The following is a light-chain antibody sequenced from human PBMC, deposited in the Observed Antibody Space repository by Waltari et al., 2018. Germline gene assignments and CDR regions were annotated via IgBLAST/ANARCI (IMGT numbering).Light chain of an antibody. J-gene: IGKJ5*01. CDR1: QGISNF. CDR3: QQLNRYPLT. V-gene: IGKV1-9*01. CDR2: SAS. Sequence: DIQLTQSPSFLSASVGESVTITCRASQGISNFLAWYQQQPGKAPKLLIYSASTLQDGVPSRFSASGSGTEFTLTISSLQPEDFATYYCQQLNRYPLTFGQGTRLDIK.